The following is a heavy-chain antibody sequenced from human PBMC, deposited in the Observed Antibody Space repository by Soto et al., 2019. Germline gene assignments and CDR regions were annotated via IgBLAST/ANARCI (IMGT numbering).Heavy chain of an antibody. CDR2: IYYSGST. J-gene: IGHJ5*02. CDR3: ARVVGYGSGSSLNNWFDP. V-gene: IGHV4-30-4*08. CDR1: GGSFSGYY. Sequence: SETLSLTCAVYGGSFSGYYWTWIRQPPGKGLEWIGYIYYSGSTYYNPSLKSRVTISVDTSKNQFSLKLSSVTAADTAVYYCARVVGYGSGSSLNNWFDPWGQGTLVTVSS. D-gene: IGHD3-10*01.